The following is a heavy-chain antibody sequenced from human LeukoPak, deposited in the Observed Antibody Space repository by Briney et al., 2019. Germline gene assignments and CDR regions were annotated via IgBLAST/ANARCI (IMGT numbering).Heavy chain of an antibody. CDR3: ARSGLLWFGEPTFDY. Sequence: SQTLSLTCTVSGGSISSGSYYWGWIRQPPGKGLEWIGSIYYSGSTYYNPSLKSRVTISVDTSKNQFSLKLSSVTAADTAVYYCARSGLLWFGEPTFDYWGQGTLVTVSS. CDR2: IYYSGST. V-gene: IGHV4-39*01. J-gene: IGHJ4*02. D-gene: IGHD3-10*01. CDR1: GGSISSGSYY.